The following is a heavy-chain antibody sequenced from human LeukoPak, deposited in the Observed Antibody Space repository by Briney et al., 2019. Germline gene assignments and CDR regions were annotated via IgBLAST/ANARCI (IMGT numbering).Heavy chain of an antibody. V-gene: IGHV1-18*04. Sequence: ASVKVSCKASGYTFTGYYMHWVRQAPGQGLEWMGWISAYNGNTNYAQKLQGRVTMTTDTSTNTAYMELRSLRSDDTAVYYCARDSDYYGSGSYPDYWGQGTLVTVSS. J-gene: IGHJ4*02. CDR2: ISAYNGNT. CDR1: GYTFTGYY. D-gene: IGHD3-10*01. CDR3: ARDSDYYGSGSYPDY.